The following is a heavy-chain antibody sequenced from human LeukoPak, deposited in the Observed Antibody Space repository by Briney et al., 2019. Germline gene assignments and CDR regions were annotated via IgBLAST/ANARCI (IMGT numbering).Heavy chain of an antibody. Sequence: MPSETLSLTCTVSGGSISSYYWSWIRQPAGKGLEWIGRIYTSGSTNYNPSLKSRVTMSVDTSKNQFSLKLNSVTAADTAVYYCARDRVATISGDAFDIWGQGTMVTVSS. V-gene: IGHV4-4*07. D-gene: IGHD5-24*01. CDR1: GGSISSYY. CDR3: ARDRVATISGDAFDI. J-gene: IGHJ3*02. CDR2: IYTSGST.